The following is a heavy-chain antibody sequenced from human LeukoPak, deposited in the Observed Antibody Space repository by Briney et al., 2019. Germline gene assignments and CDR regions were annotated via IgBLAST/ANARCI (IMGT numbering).Heavy chain of an antibody. J-gene: IGHJ4*02. CDR1: GFTFSSYS. CDR3: ARDPDPRRSFVQLDY. Sequence: GGSLRLSCAASGFTFSSYSMNWVRQAPGKGLEWVSSISSSSSYIYYADSVKGRFTISRDNAKNSLYLQMNSLRAEDTAVYYCARDPDPRRSFVQLDYWGQGTLVTVSS. D-gene: IGHD1-1*01. V-gene: IGHV3-21*01. CDR2: ISSSSSYI.